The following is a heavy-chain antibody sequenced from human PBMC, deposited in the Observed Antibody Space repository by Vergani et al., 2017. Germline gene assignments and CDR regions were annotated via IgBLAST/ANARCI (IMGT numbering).Heavy chain of an antibody. J-gene: IGHJ6*02. V-gene: IGHV4-59*01. CDR2: IYYSGST. Sequence: QVQLQESGPGLVKPSETLSLTCTVSGGSISSYYWSWIRQPPGKGLEWIGYIYYSGSTNYNPSLKSRVTISVDTSKNQFSLKLSSVTAADTAVSYCARPPLGGSYFAHYYGMDVGGQGTTVTVSS. D-gene: IGHD1-26*01. CDR1: GGSISSYY. CDR3: ARPPLGGSYFAHYYGMDV.